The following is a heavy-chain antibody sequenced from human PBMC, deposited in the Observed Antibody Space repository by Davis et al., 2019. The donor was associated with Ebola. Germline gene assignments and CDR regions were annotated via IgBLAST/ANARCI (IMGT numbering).Heavy chain of an antibody. Sequence: MPSETLSLTCTVSGGSISTSGGYYWSWIRQHPGKGLEWIGYIYFSGITHYNPSLKSRVTISIDTSENQFSLRLSSVTAAETAVYFCARVKRDYKSSGFSLFDPWGQGTRVTVSS. D-gene: IGHD3-22*01. CDR2: IYFSGIT. J-gene: IGHJ5*02. CDR3: ARVKRDYKSSGFSLFDP. CDR1: GGSISTSGGYY. V-gene: IGHV4-31*03.